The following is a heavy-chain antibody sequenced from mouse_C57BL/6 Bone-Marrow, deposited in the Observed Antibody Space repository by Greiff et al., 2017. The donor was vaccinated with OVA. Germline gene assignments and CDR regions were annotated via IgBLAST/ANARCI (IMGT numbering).Heavy chain of an antibody. V-gene: IGHV1-82*01. Sequence: QVQLQQSGPELVKPGASVKISCKASGYAFSSSWMNWVKQRPGKGLEWIGRIYPGDGDTNYNGKFKGKATLTADKSSSTAYMQLSSLTSEDSAVYFCARSITTLVRYFDYWGQGTTLTVSS. CDR2: IYPGDGDT. CDR1: GYAFSSSW. D-gene: IGHD1-1*01. J-gene: IGHJ2*01. CDR3: ARSITTLVRYFDY.